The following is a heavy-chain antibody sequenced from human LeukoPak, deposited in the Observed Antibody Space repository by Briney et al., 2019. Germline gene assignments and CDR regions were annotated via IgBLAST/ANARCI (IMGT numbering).Heavy chain of an antibody. CDR3: ARVKGYCSSTSCYDLGTLDY. Sequence: SVKVSCKASGGTFSSYAISWVRQAPGQGLEWMGGIIPIFGTANYAQKFQGRVTITADESTSTAYMELSSLRSEDTVVYYCARVKGYCSSTSCYDLGTLDYWGQGTLVTVSS. V-gene: IGHV1-69*01. CDR2: IIPIFGTA. D-gene: IGHD2-2*01. J-gene: IGHJ4*02. CDR1: GGTFSSYA.